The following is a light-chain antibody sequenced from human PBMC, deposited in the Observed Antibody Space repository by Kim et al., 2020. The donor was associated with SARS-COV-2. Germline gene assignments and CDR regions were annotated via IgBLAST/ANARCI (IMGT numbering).Light chain of an antibody. CDR2: DVT. CDR3: SSYTISSTVL. J-gene: IGLJ2*01. Sequence: GQSITSSCTGTITDVVFYKYVSWYQQHPGKAPKLLIYDVTSRPSGVSNRFSGSKSGTTASLTISGLQAEDEAEYHCSSYTISSTVLFGGGTQLTVL. CDR1: ITDVVFYKY. V-gene: IGLV2-14*03.